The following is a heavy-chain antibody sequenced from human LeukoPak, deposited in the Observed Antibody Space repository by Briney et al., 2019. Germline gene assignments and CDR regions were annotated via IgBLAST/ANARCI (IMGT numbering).Heavy chain of an antibody. CDR2: VYYRGIT. CDR3: AREDPLVAARGLDY. V-gene: IGHV4-59*12. Sequence: PSETLSLTCTVSGVSMGAYYWSWIRQPPGKGLEWIGYVYYRGITNYNPSLQSRLTLSIDTSKNQFSLRLSSVTAADTAVYYCAREDPLVAARGLDYWGQGTLVTVSS. D-gene: IGHD2-15*01. J-gene: IGHJ4*02. CDR1: GVSMGAYY.